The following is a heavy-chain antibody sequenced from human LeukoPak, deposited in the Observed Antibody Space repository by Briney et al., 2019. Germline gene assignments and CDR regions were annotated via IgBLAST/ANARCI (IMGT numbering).Heavy chain of an antibody. Sequence: SETLSLTCTVSGASIGSSSYYWGWIRQSPGKGLEWIGIIYYSGSTYYNPSLKSRVTISVDTSKNQLSLRLSSVTAADTAVYYCARRPRPSTTLNTGGFRFDTWGQGTLITVSS. CDR2: IYYSGST. D-gene: IGHD3-10*01. V-gene: IGHV4-39*01. CDR3: ARRPRPSTTLNTGGFRFDT. CDR1: GASIGSSSYY. J-gene: IGHJ5*02.